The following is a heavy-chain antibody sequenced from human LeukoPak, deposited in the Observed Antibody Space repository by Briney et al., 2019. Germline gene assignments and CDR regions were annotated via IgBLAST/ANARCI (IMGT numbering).Heavy chain of an antibody. CDR1: GLTFSNSA. CDR3: AKDMVSRVAVAGSFDY. V-gene: IGHV3-23*01. J-gene: IGHJ4*02. D-gene: IGHD6-19*01. CDR2: ISVGSDVI. Sequence: GGSLRLSCAVSGLTFSNSAMSWVRQAPGKGLEWVSAISVGSDVIYYADSVKGRFAISRDNSKHTVYLQMDSLRAEDTAVYYCAKDMVSRVAVAGSFDYWGQGTLVTVSS.